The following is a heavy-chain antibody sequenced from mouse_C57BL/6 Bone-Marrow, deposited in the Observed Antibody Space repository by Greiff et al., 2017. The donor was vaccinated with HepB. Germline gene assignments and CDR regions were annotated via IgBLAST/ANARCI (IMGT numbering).Heavy chain of an antibody. CDR1: GFTFTDYY. Sequence: EVQLVESGGGLVQPGGSLSLSCAASGFTFTDYYMSWVRQPPGKALEWLGFIRNKANGYTTEYSASVKGRFTISRDNSQSILYLQMNALRAEDSATYYGARSGGGNWYFDVWGTGTTVTVSS. CDR2: IRNKANGYTT. V-gene: IGHV7-3*01. CDR3: ARSGGGNWYFDV. J-gene: IGHJ1*03.